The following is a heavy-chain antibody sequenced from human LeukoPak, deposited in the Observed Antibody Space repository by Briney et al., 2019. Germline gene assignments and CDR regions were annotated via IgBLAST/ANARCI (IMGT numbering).Heavy chain of an antibody. CDR2: INHSGST. CDR3: ARGRWALIVGATHFDY. CDR1: GGSFSGYY. J-gene: IGHJ4*02. Sequence: SETLSLTCAVYGGSFSGYYWSWIRQPPGKGLEWIGEINHSGSTNYNPSLKSRVTISVDTSKNQFSLKLSSVTAADTAAYYCARGRWALIVGATHFDYWGQGTLVTVSS. V-gene: IGHV4-34*01. D-gene: IGHD1-26*01.